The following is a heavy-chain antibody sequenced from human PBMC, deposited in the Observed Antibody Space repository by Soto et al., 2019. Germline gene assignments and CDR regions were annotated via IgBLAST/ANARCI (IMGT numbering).Heavy chain of an antibody. CDR1: GGSISSGGYY. J-gene: IGHJ6*02. Sequence: QVQLQESGPGLVKPSQTLSLTCTVSGGSISSGGYYWSWIRQHPGKGLEWIGYIYYSGSTYYNPSLKSLVTISVDTSKNQFSRKLSSVTAADTAVYYCARGGTGDLYYYYYGMDVWGQGTTVTVSS. V-gene: IGHV4-31*01. CDR2: IYYSGST. CDR3: ARGGTGDLYYYYYGMDV. D-gene: IGHD7-27*01.